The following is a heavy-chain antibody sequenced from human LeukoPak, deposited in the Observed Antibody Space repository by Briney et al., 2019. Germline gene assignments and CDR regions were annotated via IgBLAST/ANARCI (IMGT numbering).Heavy chain of an antibody. CDR2: IYPDDPDT. V-gene: IGHV5-51*01. D-gene: IGHD3-10*01. CDR1: GYRFPTSW. CDR3: ARGAYGSGSPYNFYGMDV. Sequence: GESLKISCKGSGYRFPTSWIAWVRQMPGKGFEWMGVIYPDDPDTIYNPSFEGQVTFSVDKSISTAYLQWSSLKASDTAIYYCARGAYGSGSPYNFYGMDVWRQGTPVAVS. J-gene: IGHJ6*02.